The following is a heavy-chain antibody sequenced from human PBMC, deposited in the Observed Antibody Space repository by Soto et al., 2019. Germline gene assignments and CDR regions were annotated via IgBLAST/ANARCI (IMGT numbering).Heavy chain of an antibody. Sequence: GASVKVSCKASGYTFTSYYMHWVRQAPGQGLEWMGIINPSGGSTSYAQKFQGRVTMTRDTSTSTVYMELSSLRSEDTAVYYCARVGYCSGGSCYSGYFQHWGQGTLVTVSS. CDR3: ARVGYCSGGSCYSGYFQH. CDR1: GYTFTSYY. D-gene: IGHD2-15*01. J-gene: IGHJ1*01. V-gene: IGHV1-46*03. CDR2: INPSGGST.